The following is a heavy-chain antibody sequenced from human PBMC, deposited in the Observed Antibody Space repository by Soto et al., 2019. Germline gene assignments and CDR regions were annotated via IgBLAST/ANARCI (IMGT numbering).Heavy chain of an antibody. Sequence: PGESLKISCQGSGYRFTSYWIGWVRQMPGKGLEWMGIIYPGDSDTRYSPSFQGQVTISADKSISTAYLQWSSLKASDTAMYYCARPSALFGELSSAPLWDYYYGMDVWGQGTTVTVSS. CDR1: GYRFTSYW. D-gene: IGHD3-10*02. CDR3: ARPSALFGELSSAPLWDYYYGMDV. CDR2: IYPGDSDT. V-gene: IGHV5-51*01. J-gene: IGHJ6*02.